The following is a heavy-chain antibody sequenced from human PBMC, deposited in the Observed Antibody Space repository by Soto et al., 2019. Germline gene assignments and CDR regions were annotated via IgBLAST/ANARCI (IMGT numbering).Heavy chain of an antibody. CDR3: YSGAYTHY. J-gene: IGHJ4*02. CDR1: GFAFSNYW. D-gene: IGHD1-26*01. Sequence: EVQLVQSEGGLVQPGGSLRLSCAASGFAFSNYWMSWVRQAPGKGLEWVANIKQDGSEKNYVDSVKGRFTIARANAKNALYLQMNALRAEDTAVYYCYSGAYTHYWGQGTLVIVSS. V-gene: IGHV3-7*01. CDR2: IKQDGSEK.